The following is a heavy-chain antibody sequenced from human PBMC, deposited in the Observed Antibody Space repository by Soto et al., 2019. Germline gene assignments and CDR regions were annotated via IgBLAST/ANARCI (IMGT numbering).Heavy chain of an antibody. CDR3: ARHNLGLDY. CDR1: GCSICSYY. Sequence: PSETLSFTCTVSGCSICSYYWSWIRQPPGKGLEYIGYIYYTGSTNYNPSLKSRVTISLDTSKNQFSLNLSSVTAADTAVYYCARHNLGLDYWGQGALVTVSS. J-gene: IGHJ4*02. CDR2: IYYTGST. V-gene: IGHV4-59*08. D-gene: IGHD7-27*01.